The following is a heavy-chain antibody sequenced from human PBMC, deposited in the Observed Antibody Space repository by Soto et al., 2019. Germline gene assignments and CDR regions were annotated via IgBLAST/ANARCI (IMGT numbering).Heavy chain of an antibody. Sequence: ASVKPSCKDCGYTFTSSGISWVRQAPGQGLEWMGWISAYNGNTNYSQKFQGRVTITRDTSASTAYMELSSLRSEDTAVYYCARDTIPADYYDILTGFGSPDVWGQGTTVTVSS. CDR3: ARDTIPADYYDILTGFGSPDV. CDR1: GYTFTSSG. J-gene: IGHJ6*02. D-gene: IGHD3-9*01. CDR2: ISAYNGNT. V-gene: IGHV1-18*01.